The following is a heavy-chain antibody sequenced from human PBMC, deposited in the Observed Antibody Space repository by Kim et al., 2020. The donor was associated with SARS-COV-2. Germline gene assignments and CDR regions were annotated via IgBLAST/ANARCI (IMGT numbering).Heavy chain of an antibody. Sequence: GGSLRLSCAASGFTFSSYSMNWVRQAPGKGLEWVSYISSSSSTIYYADSVKGRFTISRDNAKNSLYLQTNSLRAEDTAVYYCARDLGGYYDYWGQGTLVTASS. D-gene: IGHD3-22*01. CDR3: ARDLGGYYDY. V-gene: IGHV3-48*01. J-gene: IGHJ4*02. CDR1: GFTFSSYS. CDR2: ISSSSSTI.